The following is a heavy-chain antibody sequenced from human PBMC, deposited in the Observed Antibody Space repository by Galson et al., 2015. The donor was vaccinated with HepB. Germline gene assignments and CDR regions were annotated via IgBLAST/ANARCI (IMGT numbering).Heavy chain of an antibody. Sequence: LRLSCAASGFTFSRYWMHWVRQAPGKGLVWVSRINSDGTSISYADSVKGRFTIARDNAKNTLYLQMNSLRAEDTAVFYCARGADYGDYYFDYWGQGTLVTVSS. V-gene: IGHV3-74*01. D-gene: IGHD4-17*01. CDR2: INSDGTSI. CDR3: ARGADYGDYYFDY. CDR1: GFTFSRYW. J-gene: IGHJ4*02.